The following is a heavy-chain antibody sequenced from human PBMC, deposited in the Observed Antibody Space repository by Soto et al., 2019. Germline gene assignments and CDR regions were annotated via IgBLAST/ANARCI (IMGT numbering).Heavy chain of an antibody. CDR3: AKGGMVRGVIGYYYYMDV. CDR2: ISSSRSNK. CDR1: GFTFSSYS. Sequence: GGSLRLSCAASGFTFSSYSMNWVRQAPGKGLAWVSNISSSRSNKYYADSVKGRFTTSRDNSKNTLYLQMNSLRAEDTAVYYCAKGGMVRGVIGYYYYMDVWGKGTTVTVSS. D-gene: IGHD3-10*01. V-gene: IGHV3-48*01. J-gene: IGHJ6*03.